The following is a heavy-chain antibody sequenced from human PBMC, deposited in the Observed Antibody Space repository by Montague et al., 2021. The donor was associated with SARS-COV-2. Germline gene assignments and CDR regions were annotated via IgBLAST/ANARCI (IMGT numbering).Heavy chain of an antibody. CDR2: IHYSGST. V-gene: IGHV4-59*01. Sequence: SETLSLTCTVSGGFISSYYWCWIWQPPGKGLEWIGYIHYSGSTNYNPSPKSRVTISVDTSKNQFSLKLSPVTAADTAVYYCAREVRYYYDSSGPGAFDIWGQGTMVTVSS. J-gene: IGHJ3*02. CDR1: GGFISSYY. D-gene: IGHD3-22*01. CDR3: AREVRYYYDSSGPGAFDI.